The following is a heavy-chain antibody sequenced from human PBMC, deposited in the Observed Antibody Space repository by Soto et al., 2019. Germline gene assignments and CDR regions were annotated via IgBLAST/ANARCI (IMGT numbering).Heavy chain of an antibody. J-gene: IGHJ5*02. V-gene: IGHV4-59*01. CDR2: IYYSGST. CDR1: GGSISSYY. CDR3: ARYRIAAAGTRWFDP. Sequence: KPSETLSLTCTVSGGSISSYYWSWIRQPPGKGLEWIGHIYYSGSTNYNPSLKSRVTISVDTSKNQFSLKLSSVTAADTAVYYCARYRIAAAGTRWFDPWGQGTLVTVSS. D-gene: IGHD6-13*01.